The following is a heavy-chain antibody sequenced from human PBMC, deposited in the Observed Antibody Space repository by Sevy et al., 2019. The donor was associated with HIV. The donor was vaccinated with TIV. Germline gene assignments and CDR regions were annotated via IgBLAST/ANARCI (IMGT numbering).Heavy chain of an antibody. V-gene: IGHV3-49*04. D-gene: IGHD2-21*01. Sequence: GESLKISCTTSGFTFGDYAMNWVRQAPGKGLEWVALLKSKADGGTVDHAASVKGRFPISRDDSKSIAYLQMNDLTTEDTGVYYCTRWKGLQSIFDYWGQGALVTVSS. J-gene: IGHJ4*02. CDR3: TRWKGLQSIFDY. CDR2: LKSKADGGTV. CDR1: GFTFGDYA.